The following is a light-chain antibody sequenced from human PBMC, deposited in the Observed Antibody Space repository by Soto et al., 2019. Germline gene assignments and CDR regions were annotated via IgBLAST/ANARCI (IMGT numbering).Light chain of an antibody. V-gene: IGLV6-57*04. Sequence: NFMLTQPHSASESPGKTVTISCTRSSGNIASNYVQWYQQRPGSAPTTVIYEDNQRPSGVPDRFSGSIDSSSNSASLTISGLKTEDEADYSCQSYDSSNVVFGGGTKVTVL. J-gene: IGLJ2*01. CDR2: EDN. CDR1: SGNIASNY. CDR3: QSYDSSNVV.